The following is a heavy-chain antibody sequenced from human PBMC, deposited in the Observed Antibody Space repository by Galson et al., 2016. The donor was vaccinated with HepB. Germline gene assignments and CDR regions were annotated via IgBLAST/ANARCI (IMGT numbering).Heavy chain of an antibody. CDR1: GYTFSSFG. V-gene: IGHV1-18*01. J-gene: IGHJ6*02. CDR2: ASAYHEYR. Sequence: SVKVSCKALGYTFSSFGVTWVRQAAGQGLEWMGWASAYHEYRNYAQKFQDRVIMTIDRSTSTAYMELRSLTSDDTGVYYCASPDSSKSHTAPRDLYGMDVWGQGTTVTVSS. CDR3: ASPDSSKSHTAPRDLYGMDV. D-gene: IGHD6-13*01.